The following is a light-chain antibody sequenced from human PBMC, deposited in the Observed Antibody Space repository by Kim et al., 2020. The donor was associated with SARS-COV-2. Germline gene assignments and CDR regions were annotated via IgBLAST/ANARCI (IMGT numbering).Light chain of an antibody. CDR2: DVS. CDR1: GSDVGGYKY. V-gene: IGLV2-14*03. CDR3: SSYVSTSSVWV. J-gene: IGLJ3*02. Sequence: QSALTQPASVSGSPGQSITISCTGTGSDVGGYKYVSWYQQHPGKAPKLMIYDVSNRPSGVSNRFSGSKSGNTASLTISRLQAEDEGDYYCSSYVSTSSVWVFGGGTQLTVL.